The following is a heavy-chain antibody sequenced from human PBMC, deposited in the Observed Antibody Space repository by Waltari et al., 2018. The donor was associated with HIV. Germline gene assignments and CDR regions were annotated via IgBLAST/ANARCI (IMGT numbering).Heavy chain of an antibody. J-gene: IGHJ4*02. CDR1: GFTVSSNY. CDR3: ARVFSTNYDSSGLDY. V-gene: IGHV3-66*02. D-gene: IGHD3-22*01. Sequence: EVQVVESGGGLVQPGGSLRLSCGASGFTVSSNYMSWASHAPGKGLEWVSVIYSGGSTYYADSVKGRFTISRDNSKNTLYLQMNSLRAEDTAVYYCARVFSTNYDSSGLDYWGQGTLVTVSS. CDR2: IYSGGST.